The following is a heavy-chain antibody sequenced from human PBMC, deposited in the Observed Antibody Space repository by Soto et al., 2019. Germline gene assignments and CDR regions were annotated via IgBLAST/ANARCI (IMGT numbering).Heavy chain of an antibody. Sequence: QVQLVQSGAEVKKPGSSVKVSCKASGGTFSSYTISWVRQAPGQGLEWMGRIIPILGIANYAQKCQGRVTITADKSTSTAYLELISLRSEDTAVYYCARDLDTAMVTWDYWGQGTLVTVSS. D-gene: IGHD5-18*01. CDR2: IIPILGIA. V-gene: IGHV1-69*08. CDR3: ARDLDTAMVTWDY. J-gene: IGHJ4*02. CDR1: GGTFSSYT.